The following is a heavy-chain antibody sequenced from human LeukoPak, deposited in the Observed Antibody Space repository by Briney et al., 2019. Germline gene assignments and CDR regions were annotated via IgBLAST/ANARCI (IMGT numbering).Heavy chain of an antibody. V-gene: IGHV3-30-3*01. D-gene: IGHD3-3*01. J-gene: IGHJ3*02. Sequence: GRSLRLSCAASGFTFSSYAMHWVRQAPGKGLEWVAVTSYDGSIKKYADSVKGRFTISRDNSKNTLFLQMNSLRPEDTALYYCAREITILGVVIQRYDAFDIWGQGTMVTVSS. CDR3: AREITILGVVIQRYDAFDI. CDR2: TSYDGSIK. CDR1: GFTFSSYA.